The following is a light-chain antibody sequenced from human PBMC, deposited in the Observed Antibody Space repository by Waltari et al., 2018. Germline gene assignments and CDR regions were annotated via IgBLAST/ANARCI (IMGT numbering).Light chain of an antibody. CDR2: GAS. J-gene: IGKJ3*01. V-gene: IGKV1-6*01. CDR1: QYIRNE. Sequence: AIQMTQSPSSLSASVGDRVTITCRASQYIRNELGWYQQKPGKAPELLIFGASTLQRGVPSRVSGSGSGTDFTLTISSLQPEDFATYYCLQDYNHPFTFGPGTRLDIK. CDR3: LQDYNHPFT.